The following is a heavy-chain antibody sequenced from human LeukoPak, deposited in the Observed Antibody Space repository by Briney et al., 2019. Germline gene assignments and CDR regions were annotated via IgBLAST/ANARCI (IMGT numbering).Heavy chain of an antibody. V-gene: IGHV1-8*03. Sequence: ASAKVSCKASGYTFTSYDINWVRQATGQGLEWMGWMNPNSGNTGYAQKFQGRVTITRNTSISTAYMELSSLRSEDPAVYYCARTPAWSYYDSSGYYADAFDIWGQGTMVTVSS. J-gene: IGHJ3*02. CDR2: MNPNSGNT. CDR1: GYTFTSYD. CDR3: ARTPAWSYYDSSGYYADAFDI. D-gene: IGHD3-22*01.